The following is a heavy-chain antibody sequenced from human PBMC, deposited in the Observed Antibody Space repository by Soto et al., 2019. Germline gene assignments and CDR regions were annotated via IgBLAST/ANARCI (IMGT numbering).Heavy chain of an antibody. CDR2: IIPIFGTA. V-gene: IGHV1-69*12. J-gene: IGHJ6*02. D-gene: IGHD4-17*01. Sequence: QVQLVQSGAEVKKPGSSVKVSCKASGGTFSSYAISWVRQAPGQGLEWMGGIIPIFGTANYAQKFQGRVTITADESTSTAYMELSSLRSEDRAVYYCARDKFSPRISTTVGYYYGMDVWGQGTTFTVSS. CDR3: ARDKFSPRISTTVGYYYGMDV. CDR1: GGTFSSYA.